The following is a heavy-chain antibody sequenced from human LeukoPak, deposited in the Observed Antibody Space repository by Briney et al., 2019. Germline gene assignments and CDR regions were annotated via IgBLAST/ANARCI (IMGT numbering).Heavy chain of an antibody. CDR1: GGSISSHY. V-gene: IGHV4-59*11. J-gene: IGHJ5*02. Sequence: SETLSLTCTVSGGSISSHYWSWIRQPPGKGLEWIGYIYYSGSTNYNPSLKGRVTMSVDTSKNQFSLKLSSVTAADTAVYYCARDYYGSGSYRFDPWGQGTLVTVSS. D-gene: IGHD3-10*01. CDR3: ARDYYGSGSYRFDP. CDR2: IYYSGST.